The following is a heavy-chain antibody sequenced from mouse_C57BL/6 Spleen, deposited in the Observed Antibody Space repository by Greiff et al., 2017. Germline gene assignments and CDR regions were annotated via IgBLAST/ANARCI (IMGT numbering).Heavy chain of an antibody. D-gene: IGHD2-3*01. J-gene: IGHJ4*01. CDR1: GYSITSGYY. CDR2: ISYDGSN. Sequence: EVKLMESGPGLVKPSQSLSLTCSVTGYSITSGYYWNWIRQFPGNKLEWMGYISYDGSNNYNPSLKNRISITRDTSKNQFFLKLNSVTTEDTATYYCARVGDGYYVDYAMDYWGQGTSVTVSS. CDR3: ARVGDGYYVDYAMDY. V-gene: IGHV3-6*01.